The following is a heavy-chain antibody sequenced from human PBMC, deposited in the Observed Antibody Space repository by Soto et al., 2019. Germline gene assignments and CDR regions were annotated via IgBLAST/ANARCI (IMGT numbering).Heavy chain of an antibody. Sequence: QVQLQESGPGLVKPSQTLSLTCTVSGGSISSGDYYWSWIRQPPGKGLEWIGYIYYSGSTYYNPSLKSRVTISVDTAKNQFSLKLSSVTAADTAVYYCARNDYGDQKPPFPDYWGQGTLVTVSS. J-gene: IGHJ4*02. CDR3: ARNDYGDQKPPFPDY. CDR2: IYYSGST. CDR1: GGSISSGDYY. D-gene: IGHD4-17*01. V-gene: IGHV4-30-4*01.